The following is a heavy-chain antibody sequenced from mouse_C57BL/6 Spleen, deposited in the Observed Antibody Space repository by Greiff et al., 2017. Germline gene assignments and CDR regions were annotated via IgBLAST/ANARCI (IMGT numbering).Heavy chain of an antibody. Sequence: LEESGAELVKPGASVKMSCKASGYTFTTYPIEWMKQNHGKSLEWIGNFHPYNDDTKYNEKFKGKATLTVEKSSSTVYLELSRLTSDDSAVYYCARRGSSGYDWFAYWGQGTLVTVSA. D-gene: IGHD3-2*02. CDR1: GYTFTTYP. CDR2: FHPYNDDT. CDR3: ARRGSSGYDWFAY. J-gene: IGHJ3*01. V-gene: IGHV1-47*01.